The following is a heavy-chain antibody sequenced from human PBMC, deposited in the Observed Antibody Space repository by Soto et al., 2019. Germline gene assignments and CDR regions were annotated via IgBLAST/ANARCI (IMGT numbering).Heavy chain of an antibody. CDR2: FSAADGST. CDR3: AKPMIAAAGTGAFDI. V-gene: IGHV3-23*01. CDR1: GITFSNYG. Sequence: EVQLLESGRGLVQPGGSLRLSCAASGITFSNYGMTWVRQAPGKGLEWVSSFSAADGSTQYADSVKGRFTISRDNSKNMLYLQMNSLRAEDTALYYCAKPMIAAAGTGAFDIWGQGTMVTVSS. D-gene: IGHD6-13*01. J-gene: IGHJ3*02.